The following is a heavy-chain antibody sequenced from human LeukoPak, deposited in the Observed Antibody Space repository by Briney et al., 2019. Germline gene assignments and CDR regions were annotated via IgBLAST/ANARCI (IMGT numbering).Heavy chain of an antibody. V-gene: IGHV3-30*18. CDR3: AKDRGREYSSSSAGYYFDY. D-gene: IGHD6-6*01. J-gene: IGHJ4*02. CDR1: GFTFSSYG. CDR2: ISYDGSNK. Sequence: GGSLRLSCAASGFTFSSYGMHWVRQAPGKGLEWVAVISYDGSNKYYADSVKGRFTISRDNSKNTLYLQMNSLRAEDTAVYYCAKDRGREYSSSSAGYYFDYWGQGTLVTVSS.